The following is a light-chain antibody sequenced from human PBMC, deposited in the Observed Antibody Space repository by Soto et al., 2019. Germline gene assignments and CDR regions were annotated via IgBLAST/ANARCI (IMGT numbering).Light chain of an antibody. CDR1: SSDVGAYNY. CDR2: EVS. CDR3: SSYTSSSTYV. Sequence: QSALTQPASVSGSPGQSITISCTGTSSDVGAYNYVSWYLQYPGKAPKLMIYEVSNRPSGVSNRFSGSKSGNTASLTISGLQAEDEADYYCSSYTSSSTYVLGNGDKGHRP. J-gene: IGLJ1*01. V-gene: IGLV2-14*01.